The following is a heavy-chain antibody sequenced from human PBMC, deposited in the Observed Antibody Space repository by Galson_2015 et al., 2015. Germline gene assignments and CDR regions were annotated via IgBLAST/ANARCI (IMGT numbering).Heavy chain of an antibody. D-gene: IGHD6-13*01. Sequence: SLRLSCAASGFTFSAFGMHWVRQAPGKGLEWVAVIWYDSRNKDYGESVKGRFTVSRDNSENTLHLQMANLRVDDTGVYFCARGGSWYGGNAFDVWGQGTVVTVTS. CDR3: ARGGSWYGGNAFDV. J-gene: IGHJ3*01. CDR1: GFTFSAFG. CDR2: IWYDSRNK. V-gene: IGHV3-33*03.